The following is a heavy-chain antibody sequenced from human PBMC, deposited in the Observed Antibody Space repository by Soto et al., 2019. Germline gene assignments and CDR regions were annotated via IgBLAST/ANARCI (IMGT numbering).Heavy chain of an antibody. D-gene: IGHD2-21*02. CDR3: AKDARDTGGNSGIDY. CDR2: INAGNGDT. V-gene: IGHV1-3*01. J-gene: IGHJ4*02. Sequence: GASVKVSCKASGYTFTSFPIHWVRQAPGQRLEWMGWINAGNGDTKYSQKFQGRFTISRDNSKSTLYLQMNSLRVEDTALYYCAKDARDTGGNSGIDYWGQGTLVTVSS. CDR1: GYTFTSFP.